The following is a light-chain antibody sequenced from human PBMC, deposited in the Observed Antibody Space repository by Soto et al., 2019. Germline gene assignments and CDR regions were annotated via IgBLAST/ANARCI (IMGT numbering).Light chain of an antibody. J-gene: IGLJ2*01. CDR3: SSYAGTYSLV. CDR1: SSDVGGYNY. CDR2: EVS. V-gene: IGLV2-8*01. Sequence: QSVLTQPPSASGSPGQSVTISCTGTSSDVGGYNYVSWYQQHPGKAPKLLIYEVSKRPSGVPDRFSGSKSGNTASLTVSGLQAEDEADYHCSSYAGTYSLVFGGGTKVTLL.